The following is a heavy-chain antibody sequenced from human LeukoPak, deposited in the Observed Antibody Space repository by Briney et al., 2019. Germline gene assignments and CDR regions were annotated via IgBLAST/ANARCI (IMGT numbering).Heavy chain of an antibody. V-gene: IGHV4-38-2*01. CDR2: LYHSGST. D-gene: IGHD4-11*01. CDR1: GYSISIGYY. J-gene: IGHJ6*03. CDR3: ARGGYSNGYYNYFMDV. Sequence: SETLSLTCAVSGYSISIGYYWGWIRQPPGKGLEWIGRLYHSGSTYYNPSLKSRVTISVDTSKNQFSLKLTSVTAADTAVYYCARGGYSNGYYNYFMDVWGKETTVTVSS.